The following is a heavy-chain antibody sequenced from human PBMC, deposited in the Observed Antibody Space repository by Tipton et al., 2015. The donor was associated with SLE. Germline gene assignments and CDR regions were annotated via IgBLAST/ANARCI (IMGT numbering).Heavy chain of an antibody. D-gene: IGHD2/OR15-2a*01. CDR1: GGSFTSSSYY. Sequence: TLSLTCAVYGGSFTSSSYYWAWIRQSPGKGVEWIGEINHRGSTNHNPSLKSRVTISVDTSKNQFSLKLRSVTAADTAVYYCARGSTLKDYHYYALDVWGQGAVVSVSS. J-gene: IGHJ3*01. CDR3: ARGSTLKDYHYYALDV. V-gene: IGHV4-34*01. CDR2: INHRGST.